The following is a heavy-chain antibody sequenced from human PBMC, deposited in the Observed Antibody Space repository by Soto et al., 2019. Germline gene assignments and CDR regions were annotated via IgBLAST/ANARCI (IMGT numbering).Heavy chain of an antibody. Sequence: ASVKVSCKASGYTFTSYGISWVRQAPGQGLEWMGWISAYNGNTNYAQKLQGRATMTTDTSTSTAYMELRSLRSDDTAVYYCARVESSWYSSSWYYFDYWGQGTLVTVS. D-gene: IGHD6-13*01. J-gene: IGHJ4*02. V-gene: IGHV1-18*04. CDR2: ISAYNGNT. CDR3: ARVESSWYSSSWYYFDY. CDR1: GYTFTSYG.